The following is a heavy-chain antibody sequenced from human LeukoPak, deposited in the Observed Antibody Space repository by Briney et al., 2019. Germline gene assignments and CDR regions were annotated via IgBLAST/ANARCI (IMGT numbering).Heavy chain of an antibody. CDR2: IYYSGST. D-gene: IGHD3-22*01. J-gene: IGHJ4*02. CDR1: GGSISSYY. CDR3: ARVLWDSSGYLFDY. Sequence: SETLSLTCTVSGGSISSYYWSWIRQPPGKGLEWIGYIYYSGSTNYNPSLKSRVTISVDTSKNQFSLKLSSVTAADTAVYYCARVLWDSSGYLFDYWGQGTLVTVSS. V-gene: IGHV4-59*01.